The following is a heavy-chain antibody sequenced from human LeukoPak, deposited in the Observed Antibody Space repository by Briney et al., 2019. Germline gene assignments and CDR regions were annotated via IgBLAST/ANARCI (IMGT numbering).Heavy chain of an antibody. CDR1: GGSFSGYY. V-gene: IGHV4-34*01. J-gene: IGHJ6*03. Sequence: SETLSLTCAVYGGSFSGYYWSWIRQPPGEGLEWIGEINHSGSTNYNPSLKSRVTISVDTSKNQFSLKLSSVTAADTAVYYCARLGGGYSYDPYYYYYYMDVWGKGTTVTVSS. CDR2: INHSGST. CDR3: ARLGGGYSYDPYYYYYYMDV. D-gene: IGHD5-18*01.